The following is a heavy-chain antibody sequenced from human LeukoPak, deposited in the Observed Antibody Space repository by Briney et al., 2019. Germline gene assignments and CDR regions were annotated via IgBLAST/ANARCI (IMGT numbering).Heavy chain of an antibody. Sequence: GRSLRLSCAASGFTFDDYAMHWVRQAPGKGLEWVSYISSSSSSTIYYADSVKGRFTISRDNAKNSLYLQMNSLRAEDTAVYYCASLPYYYDSSGYYRVDYWGQGTLVTVSS. CDR3: ASLPYYYDSSGYYRVDY. CDR1: GFTFDDYA. CDR2: ISSSSSSTI. D-gene: IGHD3-22*01. J-gene: IGHJ4*02. V-gene: IGHV3-48*04.